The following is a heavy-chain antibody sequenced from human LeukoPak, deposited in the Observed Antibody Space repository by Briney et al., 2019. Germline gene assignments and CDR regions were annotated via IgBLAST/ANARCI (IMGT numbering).Heavy chain of an antibody. CDR3: ARRLAAAATPKYYFDY. D-gene: IGHD6-13*01. Sequence: GGSLRLSCAASGFTFNIYAMSWVRLAPGKGLQWVASMCGSAGCTYYADSVRGRFTISRDSSKNTLYLQMNSLRAEDTAVYYCARRLAAAATPKYYFDYWGQGSLVTVSS. J-gene: IGHJ4*02. CDR2: MCGSAGCT. CDR1: GFTFNIYA. V-gene: IGHV3-23*01.